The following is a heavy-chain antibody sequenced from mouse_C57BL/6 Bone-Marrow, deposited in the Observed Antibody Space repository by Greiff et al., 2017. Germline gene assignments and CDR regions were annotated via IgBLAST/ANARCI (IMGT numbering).Heavy chain of an antibody. CDR2: INPSSGYT. Sequence: QVQLQQSGAELAKPGASVKLSCKASGYTFTSYWMHWVKQRPGRGLEWIGYINPSSGYTKYNQKFKDKATLTADKSSSTAYMQLSSLTYEDSAVYYCARGIYYYGSSYGGWYFDVWGTGTTVTVSS. CDR1: GYTFTSYW. V-gene: IGHV1-7*01. D-gene: IGHD1-1*01. CDR3: ARGIYYYGSSYGGWYFDV. J-gene: IGHJ1*03.